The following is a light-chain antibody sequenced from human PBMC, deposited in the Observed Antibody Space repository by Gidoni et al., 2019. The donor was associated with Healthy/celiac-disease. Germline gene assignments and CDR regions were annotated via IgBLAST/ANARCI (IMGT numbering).Light chain of an antibody. CDR3: CSYAGSYTSYV. CDR1: SSDVGGYNY. Sequence: QSALTQPRSVSGSPGQSVTISCTGTSSDVGGYNYASWYQQHPDKAPKLMIYDVSKRPSGVPDRFSGSKSGNTASLTISGLQAEDEADYYCCSYAGSYTSYVFGTGTKVTVL. J-gene: IGLJ1*01. CDR2: DVS. V-gene: IGLV2-11*01.